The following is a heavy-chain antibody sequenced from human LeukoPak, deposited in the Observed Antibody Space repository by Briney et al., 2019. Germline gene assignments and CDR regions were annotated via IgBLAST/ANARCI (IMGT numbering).Heavy chain of an antibody. D-gene: IGHD3-10*01. CDR1: GFTLSSYG. CDR3: ARGNGNYYGNFDY. V-gene: IGHV3-33*01. J-gene: IGHJ4*02. Sequence: GGSLRLSCVASGFTLSSYGMHWVRRAPGKGLEWVAVIWYDGSNEYYADSVKGRFSISRDNSKNTLYVQMNSLRDEDTAVYYCARGNGNYYGNFDYWGQGTLVTVSS. CDR2: IWYDGSNE.